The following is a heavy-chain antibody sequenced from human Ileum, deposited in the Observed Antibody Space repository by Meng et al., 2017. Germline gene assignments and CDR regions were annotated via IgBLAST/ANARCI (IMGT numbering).Heavy chain of an antibody. CDR2: IYWDDDK. J-gene: IGHJ4*02. V-gene: IGHV2-5*02. CDR3: AHSPQGYFDY. Sequence: QGTGGVLVQAKQTLTPTCNFSGFSLATSGVSVACIRQPPGEALEWLALIYWDDDKRYSPSLKNRLAITKDTSKNQVVLTMTNMDPMDTGTYYCAHSPQGYFDYWGPGTLVTVSS. CDR1: GFSLATSGVS.